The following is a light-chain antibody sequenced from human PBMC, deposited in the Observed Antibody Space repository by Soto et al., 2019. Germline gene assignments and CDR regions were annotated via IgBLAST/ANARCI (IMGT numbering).Light chain of an antibody. CDR1: SCNIGAGYD. CDR3: QSYDSSLSGHVV. Sequence: QSVLTQPPSVSGAPGQRVTISCTGSSCNIGAGYDVHWYQQLPGTAPNLIIYGNSNRPSGVPDRFSVSKSGTSASLAITGPQAEDEAEYDCQSYDSSLSGHVVFGGGTKLTVL. J-gene: IGLJ2*01. CDR2: GNS. V-gene: IGLV1-40*01.